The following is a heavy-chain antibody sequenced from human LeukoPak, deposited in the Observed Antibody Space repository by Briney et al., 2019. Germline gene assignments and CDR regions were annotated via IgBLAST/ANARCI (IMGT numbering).Heavy chain of an antibody. J-gene: IGHJ2*01. CDR1: GFTVSNNY. D-gene: IGHD1-1*01. CDR3: ARTTESYFDL. Sequence: GGSLRLSCAASGFTVSNNYVSWVRQAPGKGLEWASLIYSGGSTYYADSVQGRFIISRDNSKNTVYLQLNSLRAEDTAVYYCARTTESYFDLWGRGTPVTVSS. CDR2: IYSGGST. V-gene: IGHV3-66*01.